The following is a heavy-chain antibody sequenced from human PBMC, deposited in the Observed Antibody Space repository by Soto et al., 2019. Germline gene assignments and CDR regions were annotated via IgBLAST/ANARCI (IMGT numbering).Heavy chain of an antibody. V-gene: IGHV3-30-3*01. CDR1: GFTFNSYA. J-gene: IGHJ4*02. D-gene: IGHD6-19*01. CDR2: ISYDGGNK. Sequence: GGSLRLSCAASGFTFNSYAMHWVRQAPGKGLEWVAVISYDGGNKYYADSVKGRFTISRDNSKNTLYLQMNSLRAEDTAVYYCARDPGSGWPPFDYWGQGTPVTVSS. CDR3: ARDPGSGWPPFDY.